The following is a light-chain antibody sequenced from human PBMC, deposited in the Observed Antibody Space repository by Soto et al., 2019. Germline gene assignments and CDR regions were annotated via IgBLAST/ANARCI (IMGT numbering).Light chain of an antibody. CDR3: QQRSNWLT. CDR1: QSVSSY. Sequence: EIVLTQSPATLSLSPGERATLSCRASQSVSSYLAWYQQKPGQAPRLLIYDASNRATGIPARFSGSGSGTDFTLTISSVKPEDFAVYYCQQRSNWLTFGGGTKVEIK. V-gene: IGKV3-11*01. J-gene: IGKJ4*01. CDR2: DAS.